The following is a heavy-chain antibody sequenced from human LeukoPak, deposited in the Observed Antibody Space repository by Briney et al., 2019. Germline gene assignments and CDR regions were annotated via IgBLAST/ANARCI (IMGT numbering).Heavy chain of an antibody. D-gene: IGHD3-22*01. J-gene: IGHJ5*02. CDR1: GGSISSYY. CDR3: ARIGYYDSSGYYRSAWFDP. V-gene: IGHV4-59*08. Sequence: PSETLSVTCTVSGGSISSYYWSWIRQPPGKGLEWIGYIYYSGSTNYNPSLKSRVTISVDTSKNQFSLKLSSVTAADTAVYYCARIGYYDSSGYYRSAWFDPWGQGTLVTVSS. CDR2: IYYSGST.